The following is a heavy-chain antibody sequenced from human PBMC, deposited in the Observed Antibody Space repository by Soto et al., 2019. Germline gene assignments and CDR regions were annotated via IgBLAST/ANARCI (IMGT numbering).Heavy chain of an antibody. Sequence: GASVKVSCKASGYTFTSYDINWVRQATGQGLEWMGWMNPNSGNTGYAQKFQGRVTMTRNTSISTAYMELSSLRSEDTAVYYCARGRYCSSTSCYASVDAFDIRGQGTMVTVSS. CDR2: MNPNSGNT. J-gene: IGHJ3*02. D-gene: IGHD2-2*01. V-gene: IGHV1-8*01. CDR1: GYTFTSYD. CDR3: ARGRYCSSTSCYASVDAFDI.